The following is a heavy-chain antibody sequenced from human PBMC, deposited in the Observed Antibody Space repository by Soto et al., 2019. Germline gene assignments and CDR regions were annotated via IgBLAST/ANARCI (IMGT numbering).Heavy chain of an antibody. Sequence: SETLSLTCTVSGGSISSSSYYWGWIRQPPGKGLEWIGSIYYSGSTYYNPSLKSRATISVDTSKNQFSLKLSSVTAADTAVYYCARPESGSYSPGWFDPWGQGTLVTVSS. D-gene: IGHD3-10*01. CDR1: GGSISSSSYY. J-gene: IGHJ5*02. CDR2: IYYSGST. V-gene: IGHV4-39*01. CDR3: ARPESGSYSPGWFDP.